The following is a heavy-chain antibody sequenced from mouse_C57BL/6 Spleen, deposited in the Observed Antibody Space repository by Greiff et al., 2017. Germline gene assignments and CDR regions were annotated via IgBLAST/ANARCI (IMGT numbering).Heavy chain of an antibody. V-gene: IGHV14-2*01. CDR1: GFTINDYY. Sequence: EVQLQQSGAELVKPGASVKLSCTASGFTINDYYMHWVKQRTEQGLEWIGRIDPEDGDTKYAPKFQGKATLTADTSSNTAYLQLSSLTSEDTAVYYCARRDDYCDFDYWGQGTTLTVSS. J-gene: IGHJ2*01. D-gene: IGHD2-4*01. CDR3: ARRDDYCDFDY. CDR2: IDPEDGDT.